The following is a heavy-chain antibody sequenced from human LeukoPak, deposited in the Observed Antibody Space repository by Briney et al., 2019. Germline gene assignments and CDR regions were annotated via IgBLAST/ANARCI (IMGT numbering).Heavy chain of an antibody. CDR1: GYSFTSYW. CDR2: IYPGDSDT. D-gene: IGHD3-3*01. J-gene: IGHJ6*02. Sequence: RGESLKISCKGSGYSFTSYWIGWVRQMPGKGLEWMGIIYPGDSDTRYSPSFQGQVTISADKSISTAYLQWSSLKASDTAMYYCARRGTYYDFWSGYSRGSYYYYGMDVWGQGTTVTVSS. CDR3: ARRGTYYDFWSGYSRGSYYYYGMDV. V-gene: IGHV5-51*01.